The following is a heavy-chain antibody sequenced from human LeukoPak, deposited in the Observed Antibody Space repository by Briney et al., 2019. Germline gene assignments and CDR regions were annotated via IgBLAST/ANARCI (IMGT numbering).Heavy chain of an antibody. J-gene: IGHJ4*02. Sequence: ASVKVSCKASGYTFTSYYIHWVRQAPGQGLEWMGIINPSGGSTSYAQKFRGRVTMTRDTSTSTVYMELSSLRSEDTAVYYCGRGGWIQLWPGDYWGQGTLVTVSS. V-gene: IGHV1-46*01. CDR3: GRGGWIQLWPGDY. CDR1: GYTFTSYY. CDR2: INPSGGST. D-gene: IGHD5-18*01.